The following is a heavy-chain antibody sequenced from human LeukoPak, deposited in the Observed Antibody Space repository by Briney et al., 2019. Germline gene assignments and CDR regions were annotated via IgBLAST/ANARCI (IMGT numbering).Heavy chain of an antibody. Sequence: ASVKVSCKASGYTFTSYDINWVRQATGQGLEWMGWMNPNSGNTGYAQKFQGRVTMTRNTSLSTAYMELSSLRSEDTAVYYCARGRADYGDYVFDPWGQGTLVTVSS. CDR2: MNPNSGNT. CDR1: GYTFTSYD. J-gene: IGHJ5*02. D-gene: IGHD4-17*01. CDR3: ARGRADYGDYVFDP. V-gene: IGHV1-8*01.